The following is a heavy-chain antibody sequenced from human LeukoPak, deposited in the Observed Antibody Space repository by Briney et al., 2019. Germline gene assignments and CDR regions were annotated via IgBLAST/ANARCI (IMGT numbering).Heavy chain of an antibody. D-gene: IGHD6-19*01. CDR3: AKDRGQWLVRDAFDI. Sequence: GGSLRLSCAASGFTFSSYWMHWVRQAAGKGLGWVSRINSDGSSTSYADSVKVRFTISRDNAKNTLYLQMNSLRAEDTAVYYCAKDRGQWLVRDAFDIWGQGTMVTVSS. V-gene: IGHV3-74*01. CDR2: INSDGSST. J-gene: IGHJ3*02. CDR1: GFTFSSYW.